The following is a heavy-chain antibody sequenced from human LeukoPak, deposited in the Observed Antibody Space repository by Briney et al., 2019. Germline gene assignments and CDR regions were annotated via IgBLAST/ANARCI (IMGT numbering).Heavy chain of an antibody. J-gene: IGHJ6*03. D-gene: IGHD3/OR15-3a*01. CDR1: GFTFSSYA. CDR2: ISSNGGST. Sequence: GGSLRLSCAASGFTFSSYAMHWVRQAPGKGLEYVSAISSNGGSTYYANSVKGRFTISRDNSKNTLYLQMGSLRAEDMAVYYCARGSSDFWSRDYYYYMDVWGKGTTVTVSS. V-gene: IGHV3-64*01. CDR3: ARGSSDFWSRDYYYYMDV.